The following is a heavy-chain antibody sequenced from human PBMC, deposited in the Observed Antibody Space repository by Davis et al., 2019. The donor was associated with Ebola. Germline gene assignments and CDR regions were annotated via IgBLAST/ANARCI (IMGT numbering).Heavy chain of an antibody. J-gene: IGHJ5*02. CDR3: ARDTYDYIWGSYRYKGGLNWFDP. D-gene: IGHD3-16*02. CDR2: IYTSGST. Sequence: PSETLSLTCTVSGGSISSYYWSWIRQPAGKGLEWIGRIYTSGSTNYNPSLKSRVTMSVDTSKNQFSLKLSSVTAADTAVYYCARDTYDYIWGSYRYKGGLNWFDPWGQGTLVTVSS. CDR1: GGSISSYY. V-gene: IGHV4-4*07.